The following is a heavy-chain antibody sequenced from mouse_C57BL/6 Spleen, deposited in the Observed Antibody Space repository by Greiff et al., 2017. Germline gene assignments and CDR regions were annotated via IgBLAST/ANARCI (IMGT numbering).Heavy chain of an antibody. CDR2: IYPGDGDT. D-gene: IGHD2-4*01. Sequence: QVQLQQSGPELVKPGASVKISCKASGYAFSSSWMNWVKQRPGKGLEWIGRIYPGDGDTNYNGKFKGKATLTADKSSSTAYMQLSSLTSEDSAVYFCARHYDYDYWYFDVWGTGTTVTVSS. CDR1: GYAFSSSW. CDR3: ARHYDYDYWYFDV. V-gene: IGHV1-82*01. J-gene: IGHJ1*03.